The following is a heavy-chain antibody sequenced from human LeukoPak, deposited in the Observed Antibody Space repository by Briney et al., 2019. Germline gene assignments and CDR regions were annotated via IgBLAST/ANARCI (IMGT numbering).Heavy chain of an antibody. V-gene: IGHV3-7*01. CDR1: GFTLSSRW. CDR3: ARDLGNGSGSYYY. D-gene: IGHD3-10*01. CDR2: INRDGSEK. Sequence: GGSLRLSCVVSGFTLSSRWMMWVRQAPGEGLEWMTNINRDGSEKNYVDFVKGRFTITRDNAENSLYLQMNSLRAEDTAVYYCARDLGNGSGSYYYWGQGTLVTVSS. J-gene: IGHJ4*02.